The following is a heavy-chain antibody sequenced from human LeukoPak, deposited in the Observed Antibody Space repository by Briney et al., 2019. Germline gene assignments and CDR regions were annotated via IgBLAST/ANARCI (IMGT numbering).Heavy chain of an antibody. J-gene: IGHJ4*02. Sequence: SETLSLTCAVYGGSFSGYYWSWIRQSPGKGLEWIGEINHSGGTNYNPSLKSRVIISVDTSKNQFSLKLGSVTAADTAVYYCTYSGSNYPDYWGQGTLVTVSS. CDR3: TYSGSNYPDY. CDR1: GGSFSGYY. V-gene: IGHV4-34*01. D-gene: IGHD1-26*01. CDR2: INHSGGT.